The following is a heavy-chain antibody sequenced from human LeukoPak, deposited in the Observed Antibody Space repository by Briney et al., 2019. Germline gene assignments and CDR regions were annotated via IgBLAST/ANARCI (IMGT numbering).Heavy chain of an antibody. J-gene: IGHJ4*02. V-gene: IGHV3-23*01. D-gene: IGHD3-10*01. CDR2: ISGSGGST. CDR3: AKASRGLVRGVIWAIFDY. CDR1: GFTFSSYA. Sequence: PGGSLRLSCAASGFTFSSYAMSWVRQAPGKGLEWVSAISGSGGSTYYADSVKGQFTISRDNSKNTLYLQMNSLRAEDTAVYYCAKASRGLVRGVIWAIFDYWGQGTLVTVSS.